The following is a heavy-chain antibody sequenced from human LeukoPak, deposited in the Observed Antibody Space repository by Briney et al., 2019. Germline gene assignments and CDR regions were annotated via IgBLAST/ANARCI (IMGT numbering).Heavy chain of an antibody. CDR3: ARNSRGYYYDSSPPV. CDR2: ISYDGSNK. CDR1: GFTFSSYG. J-gene: IGHJ4*02. D-gene: IGHD3-22*01. Sequence: GGSLRLSCVASGFTFSSYGMHWVRQAPGKGLEWVAVISYDGSNKYYADSVKGRFTISRDNSKNTLYLQMNSLRAEDTAVYYCARNSRGYYYDSSPPVWGQGTLVTVSS. V-gene: IGHV3-30*03.